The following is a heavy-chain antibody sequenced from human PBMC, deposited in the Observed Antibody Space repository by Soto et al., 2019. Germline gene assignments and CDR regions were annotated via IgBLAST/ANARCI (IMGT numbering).Heavy chain of an antibody. Sequence: GGSLRLSCAASGFTFSSYGMHWVRQAPGKGLEWVAVIWYDGSNKYYADSVKGRFTISRDNSKNTLYLQMNSLRAEETAVYYCARDEWNKGYLPLSYYYGMDVWGQGTTVTVSS. CDR2: IWYDGSNK. V-gene: IGHV3-33*01. J-gene: IGHJ6*02. CDR1: GFTFSSYG. D-gene: IGHD5-18*01. CDR3: ARDEWNKGYLPLSYYYGMDV.